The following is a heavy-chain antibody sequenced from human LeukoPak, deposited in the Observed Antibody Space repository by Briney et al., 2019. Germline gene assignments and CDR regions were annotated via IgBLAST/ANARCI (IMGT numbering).Heavy chain of an antibody. J-gene: IGHJ4*02. CDR1: GHNFIYYW. D-gene: IGHD4-23*01. V-gene: IGHV5-51*01. CDR2: IYPGDSDT. Sequence: KVGESLKISCQSSGHNFIYYWIAWVRQMPGRGLEWMGIIYPGDSDTRYSPSFQGQVTISADKSLSTAFLQLKSLKASDTAMYYYARQDGNSEFYFDSWGQGTLVTVSS. CDR3: ARQDGNSEFYFDS.